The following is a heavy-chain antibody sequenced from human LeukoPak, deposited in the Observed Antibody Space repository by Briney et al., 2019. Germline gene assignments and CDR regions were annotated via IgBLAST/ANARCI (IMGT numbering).Heavy chain of an antibody. CDR3: ARGGSGSGWYEPRDY. Sequence: PGGSLRLSCAASGFTFSNCWMHWVRQAPGKGLVWVSRIKSDGSSTNYADSVKGRFTISRDNAKNTLYLQMNSLRAEDTAVYYCARGGSGSGWYEPRDYWGQGTLVTVSS. CDR1: GFTFSNCW. CDR2: IKSDGSST. D-gene: IGHD6-19*01. V-gene: IGHV3-74*01. J-gene: IGHJ4*02.